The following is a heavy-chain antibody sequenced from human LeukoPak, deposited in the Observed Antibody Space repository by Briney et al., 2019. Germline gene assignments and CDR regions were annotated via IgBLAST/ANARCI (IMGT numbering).Heavy chain of an antibody. CDR2: INPSGGST. CDR1: GYIFTNHA. J-gene: IGHJ5*02. V-gene: IGHV1-46*01. Sequence: GASVKVSCKASGYIFTNHAINWVRQAPGQGLEWMGIINPSGGSTSYAQKFQGRVTMTRDMSTSTDYMELSSLRSEDTAVYYCARDNSVEDTAWWFDPWGQGTLVTVSS. CDR3: ARDNSVEDTAWWFDP. D-gene: IGHD4-23*01.